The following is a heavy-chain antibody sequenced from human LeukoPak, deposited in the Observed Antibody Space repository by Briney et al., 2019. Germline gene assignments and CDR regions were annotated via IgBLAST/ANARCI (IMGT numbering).Heavy chain of an antibody. CDR1: GFIFSDYA. V-gene: IGHV3-23*01. D-gene: IGHD1-26*01. CDR2: IGGRSGTT. J-gene: IGHJ4*02. CDR3: VKGYYSFDQ. Sequence: GGSLRLSCAASGFIFSDYAMRWVRQAPGKGLEWVSCIGGRSGTTLYADSVKGRFTISRDNSKNTLYLQMSSLRVEDTALYYCVKGYYSFDQWGQGTLVTVSS.